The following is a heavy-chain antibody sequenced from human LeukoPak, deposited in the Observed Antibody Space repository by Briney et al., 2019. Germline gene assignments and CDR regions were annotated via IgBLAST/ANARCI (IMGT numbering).Heavy chain of an antibody. D-gene: IGHD2-15*01. Sequence: PSETLSLTCTVSGGSISTSSYYWDWIRQPPGKGLEWIGSIYFSGSTYYNPSLKSRVTISVDTSEKQFSLQVNSVTAADTGVYYCARQGSAYFFDFWGQGLPVTVSS. J-gene: IGHJ4*02. CDR2: IYFSGST. CDR3: ARQGSAYFFDF. CDR1: GGSISTSSYY. V-gene: IGHV4-39*01.